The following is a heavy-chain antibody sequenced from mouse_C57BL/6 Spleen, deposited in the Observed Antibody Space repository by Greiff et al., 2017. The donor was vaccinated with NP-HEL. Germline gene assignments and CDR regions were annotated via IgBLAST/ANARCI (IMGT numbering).Heavy chain of an antibody. CDR3: ARSRDSSGYRAMDY. CDR1: GYTFTSYW. D-gene: IGHD3-2*02. J-gene: IGHJ4*01. Sequence: QVQLQQPGAELVMPGASVKLSCKASGYTFTSYWMHWVKQRPGQGLEWIGEIDPSDSYPNYNQKFKGKSTLTVDKSSSTAYMQLSSLTSEDSAVYYCARSRDSSGYRAMDYWGQGTSVTVSS. V-gene: IGHV1-69*01. CDR2: IDPSDSYP.